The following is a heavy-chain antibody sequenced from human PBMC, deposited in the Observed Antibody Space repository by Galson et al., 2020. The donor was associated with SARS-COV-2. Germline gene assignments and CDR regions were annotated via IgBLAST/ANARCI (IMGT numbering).Heavy chain of an antibody. J-gene: IGHJ4*02. D-gene: IGHD5-12*01. V-gene: IGHV3-23*01. CDR2: ISGTGNSK. Sequence: GESLKISCAASGFTFSNHAMSWVRQAPGEGLEWVSGISGTGNSKFYADSVRDRFTITRDNSKNTVSLQLKSLRVEDTAVYYCAKDRDIVATNLDSWGQGILVTVSS. CDR1: GFTFSNHA. CDR3: AKDRDIVATNLDS.